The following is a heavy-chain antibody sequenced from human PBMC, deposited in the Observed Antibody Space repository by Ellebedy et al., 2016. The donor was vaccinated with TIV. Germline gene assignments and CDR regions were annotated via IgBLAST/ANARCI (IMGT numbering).Heavy chain of an antibody. Sequence: SETLSLXXTVSGGSISRYSWSWIRQPPGKGLGWIGFFYYSGTTNYNPPLKSRVALSVDTSKNQISLKLNSVTAADTAVYYCARGGASSEWLDPWGQGTLVTVSS. V-gene: IGHV4-59*01. J-gene: IGHJ5*02. CDR2: FYYSGTT. CDR3: ARGGASSEWLDP. D-gene: IGHD4-17*01. CDR1: GGSISRYS.